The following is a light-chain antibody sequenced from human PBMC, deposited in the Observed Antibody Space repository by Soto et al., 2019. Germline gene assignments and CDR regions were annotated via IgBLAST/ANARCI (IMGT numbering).Light chain of an antibody. CDR2: GAS. V-gene: IGKV3-15*01. CDR3: QQYNNWPPST. Sequence: EIGMSQSPATLSVSPGERATLSCRASQTGSSNLAWYQQIPGQAPRLLIYGASTRATGLPARFSGSGSGTEFTLTISSLQSEDFAGYYCQQYNNWPPSTLGQGTKV. CDR1: QTGSSN. J-gene: IGKJ1*01.